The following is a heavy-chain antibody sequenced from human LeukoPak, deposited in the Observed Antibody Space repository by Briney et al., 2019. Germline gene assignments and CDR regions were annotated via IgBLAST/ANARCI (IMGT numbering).Heavy chain of an antibody. CDR3: ARGAGWYDY. D-gene: IGHD6-19*01. CDR2: IYCSGST. Sequence: SETLSLTCTVSGGSISSNYWSWLRQPPGKGLEWIGYIYCSGSTNYSPSLKSRVTISVDTSKNQFSLKLSSVTAADTAVYYCARGAGWYDYWGQGTLATVSS. V-gene: IGHV4-59*01. J-gene: IGHJ4*02. CDR1: GGSISSNY.